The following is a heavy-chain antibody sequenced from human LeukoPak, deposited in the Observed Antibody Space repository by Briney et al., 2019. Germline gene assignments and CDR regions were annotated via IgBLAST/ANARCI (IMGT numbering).Heavy chain of an antibody. V-gene: IGHV4-34*01. J-gene: IGHJ4*02. CDR1: GGSFSGYY. CDR3: ARGKGYCSSTSCYRPNGDFDY. Sequence: SETLSLTCAVYGGSFSGYYWSWIRQPPGKGLEWIGEINHSGSTNYNPSLKSRVTISVDTSKNQFSLKLSSVTAADTAVYYCARGKGYCSSTSCYRPNGDFDYWGQGTLVTVSS. CDR2: INHSGST. D-gene: IGHD2-2*02.